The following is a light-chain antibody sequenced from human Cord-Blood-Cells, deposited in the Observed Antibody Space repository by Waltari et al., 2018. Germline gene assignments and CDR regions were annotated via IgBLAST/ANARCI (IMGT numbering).Light chain of an antibody. CDR3: QQYNNWPPYT. Sequence: EIVMTQSPATLSVSPGERATLSCRASQSVSSNLAWYQQKPGQAPRLLIYGASTRATGIPARLSGSGAGTEFTLTISSLQSEDCAVYYCQQYNNWPPYTFGQGTKLEIK. CDR1: QSVSSN. J-gene: IGKJ2*01. V-gene: IGKV3-15*01. CDR2: GAS.